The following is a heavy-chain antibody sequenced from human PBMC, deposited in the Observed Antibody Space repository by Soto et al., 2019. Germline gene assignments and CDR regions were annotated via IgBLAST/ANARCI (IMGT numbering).Heavy chain of an antibody. CDR3: ATAAIPAAMSSRYYYYYGMDV. V-gene: IGHV1-69*01. Sequence: QVQLVQSGAEVKKPGSWVKVSCKASGGTFSSYASSWVRQAPGQGLEWMGGIIPIFGTANYAQKFQGRVTITADESTSTAYMELSSLRSEDTAVYYCATAAIPAAMSSRYYYYYGMDVWGQGTTVTVSS. CDR2: IIPIFGTA. J-gene: IGHJ6*02. D-gene: IGHD2-2*01. CDR1: GGTFSSYA.